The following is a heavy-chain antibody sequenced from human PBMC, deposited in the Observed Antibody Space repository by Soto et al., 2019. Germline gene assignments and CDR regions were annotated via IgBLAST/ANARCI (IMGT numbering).Heavy chain of an antibody. CDR3: AKDRKSGSGWYWDY. CDR1: GFTFSNFA. CDR2: ISGSGTST. J-gene: IGHJ4*02. D-gene: IGHD6-19*01. Sequence: EVQLLESGGALIQPGGSLRLSCAASGFTFSNFAMSWVRQAPGKGLEWVSAISGSGTSTYDADSVKGRFSISRDNSKNTLYLQMNSVRAEDTAVYYCAKDRKSGSGWYWDYWGQGTLVTVSS. V-gene: IGHV3-23*01.